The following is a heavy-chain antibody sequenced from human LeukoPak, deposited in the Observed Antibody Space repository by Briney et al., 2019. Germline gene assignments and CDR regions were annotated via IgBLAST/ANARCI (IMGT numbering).Heavy chain of an antibody. J-gene: IGHJ6*03. CDR1: GGSISSGSYY. Sequence: PSQTLSLTCTVSGGSISSGSYYWSWIRQPAGKGLGWIGRIYTSGSTNYNPSLKSRVTISVDTSKNQFSLKLSSVTAADTAVYYCASSGYSSSWYVTNYYYYYMDVWGKGTTVTVSS. D-gene: IGHD6-13*01. V-gene: IGHV4-61*02. CDR2: IYTSGST. CDR3: ASSGYSSSWYVTNYYYYYMDV.